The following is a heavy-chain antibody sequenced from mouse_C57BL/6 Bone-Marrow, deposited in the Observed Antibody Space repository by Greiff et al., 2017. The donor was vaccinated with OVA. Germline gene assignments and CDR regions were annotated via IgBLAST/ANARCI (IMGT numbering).Heavy chain of an antibody. CDR3: ARGDWDYFDY. V-gene: IGHV1-84*01. D-gene: IGHD4-1*01. Sequence: QVQLKQSGPALVTPGASVKISCKASGYTFTDYYINWVKQRPGKGLEWIGWIYPGSGNTKYNEKFKGKATLTVDNSSSTASMQLSSLTSEDSAVYFCARGDWDYFDYWGQGTTFTVSS. CDR1: GYTFTDYY. J-gene: IGHJ2*01. CDR2: IYPGSGNT.